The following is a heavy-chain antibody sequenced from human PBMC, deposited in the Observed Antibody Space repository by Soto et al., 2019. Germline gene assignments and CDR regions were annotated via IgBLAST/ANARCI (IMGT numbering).Heavy chain of an antibody. Sequence: GESLKISCKGSGYSFTSYWIGWVRQMPGKGLEWMGIIYPGDSDTRYSPSFQGQVTISADKSISTAYLQWSSLKVSDTAMYYCAIHVEMTSAIYYYYYGMDVWGKGTTVTVSS. V-gene: IGHV5-51*01. D-gene: IGHD2-21*02. CDR1: GYSFTSYW. J-gene: IGHJ6*04. CDR3: AIHVEMTSAIYYYYYGMDV. CDR2: IYPGDSDT.